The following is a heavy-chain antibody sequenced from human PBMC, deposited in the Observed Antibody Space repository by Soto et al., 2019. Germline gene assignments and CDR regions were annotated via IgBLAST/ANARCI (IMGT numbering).Heavy chain of an antibody. D-gene: IGHD6-6*01. CDR2: ISWDGGST. V-gene: IGHV3-43*01. CDR1: GFTFDDYT. Sequence: GGSLRPSCAASGFTFDDYTMHWVRQAPGKGLEWVSLISWDGGSTYYADSVKGRFTISRDNSKNSLYLQMNSLRTEDTALYYCAAGSSSLRGGFDYWGQGTLVTVSS. J-gene: IGHJ4*02. CDR3: AAGSSSLRGGFDY.